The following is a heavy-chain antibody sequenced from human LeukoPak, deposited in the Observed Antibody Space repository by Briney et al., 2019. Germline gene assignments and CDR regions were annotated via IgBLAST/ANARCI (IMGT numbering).Heavy chain of an antibody. Sequence: SETLSLTCLVSGDSIRSSNYYWDWLRQPPGKGLEWIGSIYYSGRTYYNSSLKSRVSMSVDTTKNQFSLRLTSITAADTAVYYCARRRYYDGSGYLDWGQGTLVIVS. CDR3: ARRRYYDGSGYLD. D-gene: IGHD3-22*01. CDR1: GDSIRSSNYY. CDR2: IYYSGRT. J-gene: IGHJ1*01. V-gene: IGHV4-39*01.